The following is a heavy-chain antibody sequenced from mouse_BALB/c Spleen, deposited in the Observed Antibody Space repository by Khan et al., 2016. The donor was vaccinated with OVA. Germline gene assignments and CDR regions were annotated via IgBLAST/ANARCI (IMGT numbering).Heavy chain of an antibody. CDR1: GYSITSGYG. CDR2: ISYSGST. CDR3: ARTARIKY. J-gene: IGHJ2*01. D-gene: IGHD1-2*01. Sequence: VQLKESGPGLVKPSQSLSLTCTVTGYSITSGYGWNWIRQFPGNKLEWMGYISYSGSTNYNPSLKSRFSITRDTSKNQFFLQLNSVTTEDTATYYCARTARIKYWGQGTTLTVSS. V-gene: IGHV3-2*02.